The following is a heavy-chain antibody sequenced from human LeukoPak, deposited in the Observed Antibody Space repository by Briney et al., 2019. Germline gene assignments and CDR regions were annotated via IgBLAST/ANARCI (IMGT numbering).Heavy chain of an antibody. CDR3: AKPGRYFEDPFDV. CDR2: IRSDGINE. Sequence: PGGSLRLSCAASGFTFRNFGMHWVRQAPGKGLQWVAFIRSDGINEYYAGSVRARFTISRDNSRNTLFLQMNSLRVEDTALYFCAKPGRYFEDPFDVWGRGTMVIVSS. CDR1: GFTFRNFG. V-gene: IGHV3-30*02. J-gene: IGHJ3*01. D-gene: IGHD3-9*01.